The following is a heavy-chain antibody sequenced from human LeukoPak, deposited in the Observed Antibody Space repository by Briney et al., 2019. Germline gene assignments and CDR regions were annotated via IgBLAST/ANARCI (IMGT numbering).Heavy chain of an antibody. V-gene: IGHV4-34*01. CDR1: GGSFSGYY. CDR3: AREAVAGNFDY. J-gene: IGHJ4*02. D-gene: IGHD6-19*01. CDR2: INHSGST. Sequence: SETLSLTCAVYGGSFSGYYWSWIRQPPGKGLEWIGEINHSGSTNYNPSLKSRVTISVDTSKNQFSLRLSSVTAADTAVYYCAREAVAGNFDYWGQGTLVTVSS.